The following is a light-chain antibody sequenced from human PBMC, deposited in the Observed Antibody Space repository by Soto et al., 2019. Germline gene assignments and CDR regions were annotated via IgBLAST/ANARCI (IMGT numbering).Light chain of an antibody. CDR2: AAS. CDR3: QQYATSARLT. CDR1: QGISSY. J-gene: IGKJ3*01. Sequence: AIRMTQSPSSFSASTGDRVTITCRASQGISSYLAWYQQEPGKAPKLLIYAASSLQSGLPSRFSGSGSGTDFTLTINGLEPEDFAVYYCQQYATSARLTFGPGTNVDI. V-gene: IGKV1-8*01.